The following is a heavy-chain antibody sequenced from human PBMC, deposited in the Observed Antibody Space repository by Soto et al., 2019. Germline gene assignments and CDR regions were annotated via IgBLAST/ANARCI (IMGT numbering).Heavy chain of an antibody. Sequence: PGGSLRLSCAGSGFSFSDYYMSWIRQAPGQGLEWVSYISSSGDIIYYADSVKGRFTISRDNAKNSLYLQMNSLRAEDTAVYYCARDLGYYASYGYFDYWGQGTVVTVSS. D-gene: IGHD3-22*01. CDR3: ARDLGYYASYGYFDY. J-gene: IGHJ4*02. CDR1: GFSFSDYY. V-gene: IGHV3-11*01. CDR2: ISSSGDII.